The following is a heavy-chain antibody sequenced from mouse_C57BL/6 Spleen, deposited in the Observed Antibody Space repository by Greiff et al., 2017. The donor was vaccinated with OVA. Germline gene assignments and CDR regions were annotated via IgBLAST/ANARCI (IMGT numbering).Heavy chain of an antibody. D-gene: IGHD2-4*01. J-gene: IGHJ4*01. CDR3: ARGYDYDGGYYAMDY. CDR1: GYTFTSYW. CDR2: IYPGSGST. V-gene: IGHV1-55*01. Sequence: QVQLQQPGAELVKPGASVKMSCKASGYTFTSYWITWVKQRPGQGLEWIGDIYPGSGSTNYNEKFKSKATLTVDTSSSTAYMQLSSLTSEDSAVYDCARGYDYDGGYYAMDYWGQGTSVTVSS.